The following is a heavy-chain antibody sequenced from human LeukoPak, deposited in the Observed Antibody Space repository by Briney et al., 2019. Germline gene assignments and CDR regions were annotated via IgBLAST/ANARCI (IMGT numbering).Heavy chain of an antibody. D-gene: IGHD3-16*01. CDR3: ARGVGEDYDYVWGSFGSYAFDI. J-gene: IGHJ3*02. CDR1: GYTFTGYY. CDR2: INPNSGGT. V-gene: IGHV1-2*02. Sequence: GASVKVSCKASGYTFTGYYMHWVRQAPGQGLEWMGWINPNSGGTNYAQKFQGRVTMTRDTSISTAYMELSSLRSEDMAVYYCARGVGEDYDYVWGSFGSYAFDIWGQGTMVTVSS.